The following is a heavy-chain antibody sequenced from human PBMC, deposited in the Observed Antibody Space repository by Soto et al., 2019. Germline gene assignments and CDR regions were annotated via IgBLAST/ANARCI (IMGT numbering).Heavy chain of an antibody. CDR2: ISYDGSNE. V-gene: IGHV3-30*03. D-gene: IGHD3-16*01. Sequence: QVQLVESGGGVVQPGGSLRLSCAASGFTFSSYGMHWVRQAPGKGLEWVAVISYDGSNEYYGDSVKGRFTISRDNSKNTLYRQMNRLRAEDMAGYYCGGGGGRDIDYWGQGTLVTVSS. J-gene: IGHJ4*02. CDR1: GFTFSSYG. CDR3: GGGGGRDIDY.